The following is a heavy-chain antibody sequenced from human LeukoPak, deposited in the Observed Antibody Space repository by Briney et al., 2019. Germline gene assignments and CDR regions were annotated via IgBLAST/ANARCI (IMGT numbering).Heavy chain of an antibody. CDR1: GYSFTRFG. CDR2: ISALYGHI. Sequence: ASVKVSCKASGYSFTRFGITWVRQAPGQGLEWMGWISALYGHINCAQKFQGRVTMTTDTSTSTAYMELRSLRSDDTAVYYCARDFYHGHCAGLSCFLLDSWGQGALVIVSS. V-gene: IGHV1-18*01. J-gene: IGHJ5*01. D-gene: IGHD2-8*02. CDR3: ARDFYHGHCAGLSCFLLDS.